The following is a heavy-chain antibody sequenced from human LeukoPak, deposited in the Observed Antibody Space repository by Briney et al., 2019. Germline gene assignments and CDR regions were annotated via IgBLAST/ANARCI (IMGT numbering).Heavy chain of an antibody. CDR3: ASSFWSGYSDS. J-gene: IGHJ4*02. CDR1: GFTFNNYW. CDR2: IKSDGSST. V-gene: IGHV3-74*01. Sequence: GGSLRLSCAASGFTFNNYWMHWVRQAPGKGLVWVSRIKSDGSSTHYADSVKGRFTITRDNAKNTLYLQVNSLRAEDTAVYYCASSFWSGYSDSWGQGTLVTVSS. D-gene: IGHD3-3*01.